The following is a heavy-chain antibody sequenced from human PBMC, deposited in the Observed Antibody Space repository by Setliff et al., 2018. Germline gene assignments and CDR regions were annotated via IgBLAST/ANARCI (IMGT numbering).Heavy chain of an antibody. D-gene: IGHD4-17*01. V-gene: IGHV1-18*01. CDR1: GYTFTNYG. J-gene: IGHJ4*02. Sequence: ASVKVSCKASGYTFTNYGTNWVRQAPGQGLEWLGWISAYNGNTHYAQKLQGRVSMTTDTSTSTAYMELRSLRSDDTAVYYCARVYTLTIPPDYWGQGTLVTVSS. CDR3: ARVYTLTIPPDY. CDR2: ISAYNGNT.